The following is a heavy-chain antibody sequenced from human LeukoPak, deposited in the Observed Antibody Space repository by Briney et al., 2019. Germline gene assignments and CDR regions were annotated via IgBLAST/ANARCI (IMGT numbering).Heavy chain of an antibody. CDR3: AKDRDCSSTGCYVFAK. Sequence: PGGSLRLSCAASGFTVSTNCMTWVRQAPGKGLEWVSTIYSGGTTYYADSVMGRFTISRHNSRTTLYLQMNSMRAEDTAVYYCAKDRDCSSTGCYVFAKWGQGTLVTVSS. CDR1: GFTVSTNC. J-gene: IGHJ4*02. CDR2: IYSGGTT. D-gene: IGHD2-2*01. V-gene: IGHV3-53*04.